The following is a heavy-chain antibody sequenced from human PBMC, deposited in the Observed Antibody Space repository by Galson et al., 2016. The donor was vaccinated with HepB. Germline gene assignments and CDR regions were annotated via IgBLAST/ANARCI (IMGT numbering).Heavy chain of an antibody. V-gene: IGHV4-34*01. Sequence: SETLSLTCAVYGGSFSHYYGSWIRQPPGKGLEWIADINHSGNTHYNPSLKSRVSISLDTSKKNLSLRLTAVTAADTAVYYCARVANWGSYWFFDLWGRGTLVSVSS. J-gene: IGHJ2*01. CDR1: GGSFSHYY. D-gene: IGHD7-27*01. CDR2: INHSGNT. CDR3: ARVANWGSYWFFDL.